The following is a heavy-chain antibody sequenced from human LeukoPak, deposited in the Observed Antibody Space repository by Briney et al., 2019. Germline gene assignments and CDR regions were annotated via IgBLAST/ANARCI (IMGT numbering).Heavy chain of an antibody. J-gene: IGHJ4*02. CDR3: ASSTPSHSSSWLYFDY. D-gene: IGHD6-13*01. Sequence: SETLSLTCTVSGGSISSYYWSWIRQPPGKGLEWIGYIYYSGSTNYNPSLKGRVTISVDTSKNQFSLKLSSVTAADTAVYYCASSTPSHSSSWLYFDYWGQGTLVTVSS. CDR2: IYYSGST. CDR1: GGSISSYY. V-gene: IGHV4-59*01.